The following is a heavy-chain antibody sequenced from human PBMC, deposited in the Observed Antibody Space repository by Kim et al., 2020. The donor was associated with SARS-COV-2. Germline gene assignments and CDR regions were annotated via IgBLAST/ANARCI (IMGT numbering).Heavy chain of an antibody. D-gene: IGHD5-12*01. CDR2: VYYGGTT. CDR3: ARLRSGGFDY. V-gene: IGHV4-59*08. CDR1: GGSVTSLY. J-gene: IGHJ4*02. Sequence: SETLSLTCTVSGGSVTSLYWSWIRQPPGKGLEYIGYVYYGGTTNYNPSLESRLSMSIDKSKNQFSLTFRSVTATDTGVYYCARLRSGGFDYWGQGTQVT.